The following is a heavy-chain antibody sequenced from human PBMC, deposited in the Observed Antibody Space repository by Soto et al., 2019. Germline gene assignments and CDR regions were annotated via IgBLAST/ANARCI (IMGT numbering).Heavy chain of an antibody. V-gene: IGHV3-49*04. J-gene: IGHJ4*02. Sequence: GGSLRLSCTASGFTFGDYAMSWVRQAPGKGLEWVGFIRSKAYGGTTEYAASVKGRFTISRDDSKSIAYLQMNSLKTEDTAVYYCTRDYDGFDYWGQGTMVTVYS. CDR1: GFTFGDYA. CDR2: IRSKAYGGTT. D-gene: IGHD5-12*01. CDR3: TRDYDGFDY.